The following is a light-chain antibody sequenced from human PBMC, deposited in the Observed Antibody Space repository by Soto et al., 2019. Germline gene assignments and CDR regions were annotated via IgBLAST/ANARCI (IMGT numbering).Light chain of an antibody. CDR2: DAS. Sequence: DIQMTQSPSSLSASVGDRVTITCQASQDISNYLNWYQQKPGKAPKLLIYDASNLETGVTSRFSGSGSRTDFTFTISSLQPEDIATYYCQQYDNLPITFGPGTKVDIK. CDR1: QDISNY. CDR3: QQYDNLPIT. J-gene: IGKJ3*01. V-gene: IGKV1-33*01.